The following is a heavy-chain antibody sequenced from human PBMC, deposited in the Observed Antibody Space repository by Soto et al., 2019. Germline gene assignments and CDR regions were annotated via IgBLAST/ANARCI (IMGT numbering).Heavy chain of an antibody. Sequence: QITLKESGPTLVKPTQTLTLTCTFSAFSLSTGGVGVGWIRQPPGKALEWLALIYWDDDKRYSPSLRSRLTITKDTSTNQLVLTMTNMAPVATATYYCIQSRCGGDCLQSYASYYCYGMDVWGQGTTVTVSS. CDR2: IYWDDDK. D-gene: IGHD2-21*02. CDR1: AFSLSTGGVG. J-gene: IGHJ6*02. CDR3: IQSRCGGDCLQSYASYYCYGMDV. V-gene: IGHV2-5*02.